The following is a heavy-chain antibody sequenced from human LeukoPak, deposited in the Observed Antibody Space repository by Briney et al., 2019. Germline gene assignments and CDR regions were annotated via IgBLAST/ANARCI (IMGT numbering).Heavy chain of an antibody. CDR3: ARDHGWFGESDAFNI. Sequence: GGSLRLSCAASGFTFSDYYMTWIRQAPGKGLEWISYISSSGRIIYYADSVKGRFTISRDNARKSLYLQMNSLRVEDTAVYYCARDHGWFGESDAFNIWGQGTMVTVSS. V-gene: IGHV3-11*01. CDR1: GFTFSDYY. D-gene: IGHD3-10*01. CDR2: ISSSGRII. J-gene: IGHJ3*02.